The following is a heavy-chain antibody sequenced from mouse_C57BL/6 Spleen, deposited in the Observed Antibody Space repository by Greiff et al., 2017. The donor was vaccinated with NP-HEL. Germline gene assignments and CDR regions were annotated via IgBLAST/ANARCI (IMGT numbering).Heavy chain of an antibody. CDR1: GYTFTSYG. V-gene: IGHV1-81*01. CDR3: ARRGDGAWFAY. CDR2: IYPRSGNT. D-gene: IGHD1-1*01. Sequence: VQLQQSGAELARPGASVKLSCKASGYTFTSYGLSWVKQRPGQGLEWIGEIYPRSGNTYYNEQFKGKATLTADKYSSTAYMELRILTSEDSAVDCCARRGDGAWFAYWGQGTLVTVSA. J-gene: IGHJ3*01.